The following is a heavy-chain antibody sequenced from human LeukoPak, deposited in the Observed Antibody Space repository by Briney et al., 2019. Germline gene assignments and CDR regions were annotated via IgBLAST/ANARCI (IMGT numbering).Heavy chain of an antibody. CDR1: GGTFSSYA. J-gene: IGHJ6*02. CDR2: IIPILGIA. V-gene: IGHV1-69*04. CDR3: ARDRRYYYSHGMDV. Sequence: GASVKVSCKASGGTFSSYAISWVRQAPGQGLEWMGRIIPILGIANYAQKFQGRVTITADKSTSTAYMELSSLRSEDTAVYYCARDRRYYYSHGMDVWGQGTTVTVSS.